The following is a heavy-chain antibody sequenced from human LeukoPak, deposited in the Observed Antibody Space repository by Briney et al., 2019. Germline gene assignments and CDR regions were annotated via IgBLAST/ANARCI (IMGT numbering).Heavy chain of an antibody. V-gene: IGHV3-74*01. D-gene: IGHD6-13*01. CDR1: GFIFSSYW. Sequence: GGSLRLSCAASGFIFSSYWMHWVRQTPGKGLVWVSRINSDSISTSYGDSVKGRFTISRDNAKNTLYLQMNSLRAEDTAVYYCANSYSSPTSLVVWGQGTLVTVSS. CDR3: ANSYSSPTSLVV. J-gene: IGHJ4*02. CDR2: INSDSIST.